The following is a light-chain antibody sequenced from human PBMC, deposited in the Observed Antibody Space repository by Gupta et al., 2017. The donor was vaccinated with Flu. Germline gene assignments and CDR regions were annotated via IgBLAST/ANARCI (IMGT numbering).Light chain of an antibody. CDR2: ETN. CDR3: ASWDNSLSATV. Sequence: QSVLTQPPSVSAAPGQKVTISCSGSSSNIGNNYVSWYQQFPGPAPKLLIYETNRRPSGIPDRFSGSKSGTSATLGITGLQTGDEADYYCASWDNSLSATVFGGGTKVTVL. CDR1: SSNIGNNY. J-gene: IGLJ3*02. V-gene: IGLV1-51*02.